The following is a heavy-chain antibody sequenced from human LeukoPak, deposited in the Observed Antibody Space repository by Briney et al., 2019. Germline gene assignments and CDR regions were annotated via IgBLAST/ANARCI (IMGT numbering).Heavy chain of an antibody. CDR2: INHSGST. CDR1: GGSFSGYY. Sequence: SETLSLTCAVYGGSFSGYYWSWIRQPPGKGLEWIGEINHSGSTNYNPSLKSRVTISVDTSKNQFSLKLSSVTAADTAVYYCARGISNGTTVTTRNWFDPWGQGTLVTVSS. V-gene: IGHV4-34*01. CDR3: ARGISNGTTVTTRNWFDP. D-gene: IGHD4-17*01. J-gene: IGHJ5*02.